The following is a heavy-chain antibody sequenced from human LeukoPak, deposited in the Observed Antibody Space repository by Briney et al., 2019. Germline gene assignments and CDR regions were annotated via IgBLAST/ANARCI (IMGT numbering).Heavy chain of an antibody. CDR3: ARRSSRGYYYMDV. CDR1: GGSFSGYY. D-gene: IGHD2-2*01. Sequence: PSETLSLTCAVYGGSFSGYYWSWIRQPPGKGLEWTGEINHSGSTNYNPSLKSRVTISVDTSKNQFSLKLSSVTAADTAVYYCARRSSRGYYYMDVWGKGTTVTVSS. V-gene: IGHV4-34*01. J-gene: IGHJ6*03. CDR2: INHSGST.